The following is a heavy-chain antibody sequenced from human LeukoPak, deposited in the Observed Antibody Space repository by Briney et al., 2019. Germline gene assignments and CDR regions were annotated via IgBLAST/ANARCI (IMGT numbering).Heavy chain of an antibody. CDR1: GFTFSSYA. CDR3: ARDARNVLRYFDWPTDFDY. J-gene: IGHJ4*02. Sequence: GRSLRLSCAASGFTFSSYAMHWVRQAPGKGLEWVAVISYDGSNKYYADSVKGRFTISRDNSKNTLYLQMNGLRAEDTAVYYCARDARNVLRYFDWPTDFDYWGQGTLVTVSS. CDR2: ISYDGSNK. V-gene: IGHV3-30-3*01. D-gene: IGHD3-9*01.